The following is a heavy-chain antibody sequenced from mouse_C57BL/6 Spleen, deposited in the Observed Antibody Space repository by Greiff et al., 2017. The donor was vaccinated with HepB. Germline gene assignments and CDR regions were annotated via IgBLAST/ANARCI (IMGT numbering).Heavy chain of an antibody. D-gene: IGHD3-1*01. CDR2: IDPSDSYT. Sequence: QVQLQQPGAELVKPGASVKLSCKASGYTFTSYWMQWVKQRPGQGLEWIGEIDPSDSYTNYNQKFKGKATLTVDTSSSTAYMQLSSLTSEDSAVYYCARSGDPPYYFDYWGQGTTLTVSS. CDR3: ARSGDPPYYFDY. CDR1: GYTFTSYW. J-gene: IGHJ2*01. V-gene: IGHV1-50*01.